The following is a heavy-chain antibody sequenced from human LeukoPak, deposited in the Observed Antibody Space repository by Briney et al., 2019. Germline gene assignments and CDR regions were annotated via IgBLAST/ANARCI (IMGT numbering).Heavy chain of an antibody. J-gene: IGHJ6*03. CDR3: ARARIAPRNYYSHTDV. CDR1: GFTPRSDL. Sequence: RGALRLSCARPGFTPRSDLITSGRQAPGERLEWVASIKQDGREKYCVDSMQAPLTISTDTAKTSLFLQMNSLRAEDTAVYYCARARIAPRNYYSHTDVWGRGTTVTVSS. V-gene: IGHV3-7*01. CDR2: IKQDGREK. D-gene: IGHD6-6*01.